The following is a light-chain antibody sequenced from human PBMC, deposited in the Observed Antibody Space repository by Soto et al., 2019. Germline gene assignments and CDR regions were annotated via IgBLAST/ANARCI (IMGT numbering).Light chain of an antibody. CDR1: SSNIGADYD. Sequence: QSALTQPPSVSGAPGQSITISCTGSSSNIGADYDVHWYQQRPGSSPKLLIFDNTNRPSGVPDRFSGSKSGTSASLAITGLQAEDEADYYCQSYDISLSGVVFGGGTKLTVL. CDR3: QSYDISLSGVV. J-gene: IGLJ3*02. V-gene: IGLV1-40*01. CDR2: DNT.